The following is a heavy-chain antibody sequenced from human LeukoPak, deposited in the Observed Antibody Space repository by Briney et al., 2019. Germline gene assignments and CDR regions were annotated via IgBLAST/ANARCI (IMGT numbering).Heavy chain of an antibody. Sequence: GGSLRLSCAGSGFSFSSNTMSWARQAPGRGREWVSAISNNGGRTDYADSVKGRFTISRDNSKSTLYLHMDSLRAEDTAVYYCARDEDTSALSEYWGQGTLVTVSS. V-gene: IGHV3-23*01. J-gene: IGHJ4*02. CDR1: GFSFSSNT. D-gene: IGHD2/OR15-2a*01. CDR2: ISNNGGRT. CDR3: ARDEDTSALSEY.